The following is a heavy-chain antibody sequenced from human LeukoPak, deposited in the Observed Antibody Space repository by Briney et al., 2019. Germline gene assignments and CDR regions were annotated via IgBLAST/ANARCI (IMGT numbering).Heavy chain of an antibody. Sequence: KSGGSLRLSCAASGFTFRDAWMTWVRQAPGKGLEWVSSISSSSSYIYYADSVKGRFTISRDNAKNSLYLQMNSLRAEDTAVYYCARTLLSRGHSYGSPAGGAFDIWGQGTMVTVSS. CDR3: ARTLLSRGHSYGSPAGGAFDI. D-gene: IGHD5-18*01. V-gene: IGHV3-21*01. J-gene: IGHJ3*02. CDR2: ISSSSSYI. CDR1: GFTFRDAW.